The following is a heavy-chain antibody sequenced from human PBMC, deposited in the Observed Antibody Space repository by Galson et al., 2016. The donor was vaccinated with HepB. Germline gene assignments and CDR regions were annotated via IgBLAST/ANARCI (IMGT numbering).Heavy chain of an antibody. V-gene: IGHV3-48*02. CDR3: VRDKLAVYCSGGSCHSRVHGMDV. Sequence: SLRLSCAASGFVFSTYSMNWVRQAPGKGLEWVSYISSTSSTIYCADSVKGRFIISRDNAKNSLYLQMNSLRDEDTAVYYCVRDKLAVYCSGGSCHSRVHGMDVWGQGTPVTVSS. CDR2: ISSTSSTI. D-gene: IGHD2-15*01. J-gene: IGHJ6*02. CDR1: GFVFSTYS.